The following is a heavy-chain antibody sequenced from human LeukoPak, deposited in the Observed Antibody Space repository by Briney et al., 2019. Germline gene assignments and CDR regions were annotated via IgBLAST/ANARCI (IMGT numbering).Heavy chain of an antibody. V-gene: IGHV3-53*01. J-gene: IGHJ3*02. CDR2: IYNDGST. CDR1: GLTVSSSY. Sequence: GGSLRLSCAASGLTVSSSYMSWVRQAPGKGLEWVSIIYNDGSTYYADSMQGRFTISRDNSKNTLYLQVNSLRAEDTAMYYCSRNILFAFDIWGQGTMVTVSS. CDR3: SRNILFAFDI.